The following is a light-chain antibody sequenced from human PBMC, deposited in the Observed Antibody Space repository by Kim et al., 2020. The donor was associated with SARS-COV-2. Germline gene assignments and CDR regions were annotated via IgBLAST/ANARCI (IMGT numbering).Light chain of an antibody. CDR1: SGSIASNY. V-gene: IGLV6-57*04. J-gene: IGLJ3*02. CDR2: EDN. Sequence: NFMLTQPHSVSESPGKTVTISCTRSSGSIASNYVQWYQQRPGSAPTTVIYEDNQRPSGVPDRFSGSIDSSSNSASLTISGLKTEDEADYYCPSYDSSKWVFGGGTHLTVL. CDR3: PSYDSSKWV.